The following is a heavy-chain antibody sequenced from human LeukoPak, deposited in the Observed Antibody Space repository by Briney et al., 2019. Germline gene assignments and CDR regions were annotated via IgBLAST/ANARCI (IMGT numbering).Heavy chain of an antibody. V-gene: IGHV3-7*01. CDR3: AREVKVVTRRTSSYYYYGMDV. J-gene: IGHJ6*02. CDR1: GFTFSSYW. Sequence: PGGSLRLSCAASGFTFSSYWMSWVRQAPVKALEWVANIKQDGSEKYYVDSVKGRFTISRDNAKNSLYLQMNSLRAEDTAVYYCAREVKVVTRRTSSYYYYGMDVWGQGTTVTVSS. D-gene: IGHD4-23*01. CDR2: IKQDGSEK.